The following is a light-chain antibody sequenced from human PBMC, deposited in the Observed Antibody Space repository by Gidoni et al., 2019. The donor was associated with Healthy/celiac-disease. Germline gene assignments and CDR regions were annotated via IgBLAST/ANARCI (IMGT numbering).Light chain of an antibody. CDR2: AAS. CDR1: QSISSY. CDR3: QQSYSTPFT. Sequence: IQMNKAPSSLSASVGDRVTITCRASQSISSYLNWYQQKPGQAPKLLFYAASSLHSGVPSRFSGSGSGTDFTLTISSLQPEDFATYYCQQSYSTPFTFGPGTKVDIK. V-gene: IGKV1-39*01. J-gene: IGKJ3*01.